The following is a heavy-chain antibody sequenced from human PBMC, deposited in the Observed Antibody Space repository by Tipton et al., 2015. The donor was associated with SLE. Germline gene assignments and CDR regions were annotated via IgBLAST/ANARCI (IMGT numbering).Heavy chain of an antibody. CDR3: AKGIVTLGMDV. CDR2: IDSQGSMN. V-gene: IGHV3-74*03. CDR1: GFPFTNLW. Sequence: GSLRLSCAASGFPFTNLWMHWVRQVPGKGLEWVAEIDSQGSMNAYVDSVKDRFNIYRDNAKKTLFLEMNSLRVEDTAVYYCAKGIVTLGMDVWGQGTTVTVSS. J-gene: IGHJ6*02. D-gene: IGHD1-26*01.